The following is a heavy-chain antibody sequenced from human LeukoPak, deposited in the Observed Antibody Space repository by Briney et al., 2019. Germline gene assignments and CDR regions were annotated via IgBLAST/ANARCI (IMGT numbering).Heavy chain of an antibody. J-gene: IGHJ4*02. D-gene: IGHD3-3*01. CDR3: ARDRGGADDFWSGYYTGYFDY. CDR2: ISSSSSSI. V-gene: IGHV3-48*01. CDR1: GFTFSSYE. Sequence: GGSLRLSFAASGFTFSSYEMNWVRQAPGKGLEWVSYISSSSSSIYYGDSVKGRFTISRDNAKNSLYLQMNSLRAEDTAVYYCARDRGGADDFWSGYYTGYFDYWGQGALVTVSS.